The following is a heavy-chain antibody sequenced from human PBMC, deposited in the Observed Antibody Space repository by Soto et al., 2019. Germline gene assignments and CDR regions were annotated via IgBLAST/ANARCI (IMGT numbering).Heavy chain of an antibody. V-gene: IGHV3-74*01. Sequence: GGSLRLSCAASGFTFSSYWMHWVRQAPGKGLVWVSRINSDGSSTSYADSVKGRFTISRDNAKXXXXXXXXXXXXXXTAVYYCATPLALGAADYYYYGMDVWGQGTTVTVSS. CDR2: INSDGSST. CDR1: GFTFSSYW. D-gene: IGHD1-26*01. J-gene: IGHJ6*02. CDR3: ATPLALGAADYYYYGMDV.